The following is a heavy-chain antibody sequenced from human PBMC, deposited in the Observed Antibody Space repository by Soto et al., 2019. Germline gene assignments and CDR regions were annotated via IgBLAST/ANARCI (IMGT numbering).Heavy chain of an antibody. CDR1: GFTFSSYA. CDR2: ISGSGGST. Sequence: ALRLSCAASGFTFSSYAMSWVRQAPGKGLEWVSAISGSGGSTYYADSVKGRFTISRDNSKNTLYLQMNSLRAEDTAVYYCAKDGGRGARFLHYYYGMDVWGQGTTVTVSS. V-gene: IGHV3-23*01. D-gene: IGHD1-26*01. CDR3: AKDGGRGARFLHYYYGMDV. J-gene: IGHJ6*02.